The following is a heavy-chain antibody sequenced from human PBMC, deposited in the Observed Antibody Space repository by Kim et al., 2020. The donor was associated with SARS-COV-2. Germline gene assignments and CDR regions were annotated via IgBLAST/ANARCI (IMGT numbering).Heavy chain of an antibody. D-gene: IGHD6-13*01. V-gene: IGHV3-30*04. Sequence: GGSLRLSCAASGFTFSDFAFHWVRQAPGKGLEWVAVISDDANNKYDAESVKGRFTISRDNSKNTLYLQMNSLRAEDTAVYYCARGGYSSSWSIGEALDFWGQGXMVTVSS. CDR2: ISDDANNK. J-gene: IGHJ3*01. CDR3: ARGGYSSSWSIGEALDF. CDR1: GFTFSDFA.